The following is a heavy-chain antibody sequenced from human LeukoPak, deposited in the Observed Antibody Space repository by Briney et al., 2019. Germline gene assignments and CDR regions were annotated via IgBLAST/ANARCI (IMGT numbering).Heavy chain of an antibody. V-gene: IGHV3-23*01. CDR3: AKLAYSSGWRAFDL. J-gene: IGHJ3*01. Sequence: GGSLRLSCEASGFTFSSYTMTWVRQAPGKGLEWVSDISASGGSTHYADSVKGRFTISRDNSKNTLYLQMNSLRVEDTAVYCCAKLAYSSGWRAFDLWGQGTMVTVSS. D-gene: IGHD6-19*01. CDR1: GFTFSSYT. CDR2: ISASGGST.